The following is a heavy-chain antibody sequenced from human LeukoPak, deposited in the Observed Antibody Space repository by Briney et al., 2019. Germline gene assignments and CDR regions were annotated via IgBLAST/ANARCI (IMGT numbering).Heavy chain of an antibody. Sequence: GGSLRLSCAASGFTFSSYAMSWVRQAPGKGLEWVSAISGSGGSTFYADSVKGRFTISRDNSKNTLYLQMNGLRVEDTAVYYCVREGPRGLAFDIWGQGTMVTVSS. CDR2: ISGSGGST. CDR3: VREGPRGLAFDI. V-gene: IGHV3-23*01. J-gene: IGHJ3*02. D-gene: IGHD3/OR15-3a*01. CDR1: GFTFSSYA.